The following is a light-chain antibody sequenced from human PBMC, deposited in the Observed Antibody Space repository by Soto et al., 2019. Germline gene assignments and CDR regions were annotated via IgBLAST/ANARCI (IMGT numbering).Light chain of an antibody. CDR2: GAS. CDR1: QSLSGNY. J-gene: IGKJ1*01. CDR3: QQYGSSGT. Sequence: EIVMTQSPGTLSLPPGERATLSCRASQSLSGNYLAWYQQKPGQAPRLLIYGASNGATGIPDRFSGSGSGTDFTLTISILEPEDFAVYYCQQYGSSGTFGQGTKVDIK. V-gene: IGKV3-20*01.